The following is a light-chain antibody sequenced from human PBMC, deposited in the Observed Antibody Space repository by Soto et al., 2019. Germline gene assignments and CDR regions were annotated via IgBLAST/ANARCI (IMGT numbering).Light chain of an antibody. V-gene: IGKV1-5*03. CDR2: KAS. CDR3: QQNKTYLS. CDR1: QSISGW. J-gene: IGKJ1*01. Sequence: DIQMTQSPSTLSASVGDRVTITCRASQSISGWLAWYQPKPGKAPEVLFYKASSLESLVPSRFSGSGSGTVFTLTNISLQHDDFVTYYCQQNKTYLSFGQETK.